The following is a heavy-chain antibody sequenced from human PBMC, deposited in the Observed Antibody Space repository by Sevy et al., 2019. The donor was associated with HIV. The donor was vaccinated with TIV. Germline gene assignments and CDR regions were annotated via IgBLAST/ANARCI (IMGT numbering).Heavy chain of an antibody. J-gene: IGHJ4*02. D-gene: IGHD1-1*01. V-gene: IGHV1-2*02. CDR2: INPNSGGT. CDR3: ARDVSSTAPGY. CDR1: GYTFTDYY. Sequence: ASVKVSCKASGYTFTDYYIHWVRQAPGQGLEWMGWINPNSGGTNYAQRFQGRVSMTRDTSISTAYMELSRLRSDDTAVYYCARDVSSTAPGYWGQRTLVTVSS.